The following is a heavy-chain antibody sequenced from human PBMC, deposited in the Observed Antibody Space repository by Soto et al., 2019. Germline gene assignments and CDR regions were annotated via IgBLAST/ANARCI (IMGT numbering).Heavy chain of an antibody. Sequence: EVQLVDSGGGLVQPGGSLKLSCAASGFTFNIAAIHWVRQASGKGLEWVGLIRNKANGYATAYAPSVKGRITVSRDDSKNMALLEMNSLKTEDTAVYYCARQGVALELDCWGKGTLVTVSS. V-gene: IGHV3-73*01. D-gene: IGHD2-21*01. CDR3: ARQGVALELDC. CDR1: GFTFNIAA. J-gene: IGHJ4*02. CDR2: IRNKANGYAT.